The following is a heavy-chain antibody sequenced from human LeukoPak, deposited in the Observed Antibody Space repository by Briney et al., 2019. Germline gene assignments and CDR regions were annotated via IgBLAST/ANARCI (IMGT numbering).Heavy chain of an antibody. D-gene: IGHD1-14*01. Sequence: ASVKVSCKTSGYXFTAYNMHWVRQAPGXXLEWMGWINPNSGDTTYAQKFQDRVTMTRETSISTAYMELSGLRSDDTAVYYCAPTTMTFDYWGQGTLVTVSS. CDR1: GYXFTAYN. CDR3: APTTMTFDY. V-gene: IGHV1-2*02. CDR2: INPNSGDT. J-gene: IGHJ4*02.